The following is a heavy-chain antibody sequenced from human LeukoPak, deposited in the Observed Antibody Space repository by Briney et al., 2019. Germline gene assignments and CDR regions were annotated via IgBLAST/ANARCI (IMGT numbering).Heavy chain of an antibody. CDR1: GFTFSNYA. D-gene: IGHD3-22*01. CDR3: AKILYYYDSRGFEDY. CDR2: ISYDGSNK. Sequence: GGSLRLSCAASGFTFSNYAMHWVRQAPGKGLEWVAVISYDGSNKYYGDSVKGRFIISRDNSKNTLYLQMNSLRAEDTAVYYCAKILYYYDSRGFEDYWGQGTLVTVSS. V-gene: IGHV3-30*18. J-gene: IGHJ4*02.